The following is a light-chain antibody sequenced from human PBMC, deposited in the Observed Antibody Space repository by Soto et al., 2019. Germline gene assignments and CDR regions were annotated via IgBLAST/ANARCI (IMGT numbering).Light chain of an antibody. Sequence: AIRMTQSPSSFSASTGDRVTITCRASQGISSYLAWYQQKPGKAPKLLIYAASTLQSGVPSRFSGSGSGRDFTLTISSLQPEDFATYYCQQLNSYPLTFGGGTKVDIK. CDR1: QGISSY. V-gene: IGKV1-8*01. CDR2: AAS. CDR3: QQLNSYPLT. J-gene: IGKJ4*01.